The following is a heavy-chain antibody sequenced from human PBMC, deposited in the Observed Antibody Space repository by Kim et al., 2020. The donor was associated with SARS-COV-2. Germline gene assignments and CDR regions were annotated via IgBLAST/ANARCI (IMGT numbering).Heavy chain of an antibody. V-gene: IGHV1-3*01. J-gene: IGHJ4*02. Sequence: KYSQKFQGRVTITRDTSANTAYMELSSLRSEDTAVYYCARGGVATSYFDYWGQGTLVTVSS. CDR3: ARGGVATSYFDY. D-gene: IGHD5-12*01.